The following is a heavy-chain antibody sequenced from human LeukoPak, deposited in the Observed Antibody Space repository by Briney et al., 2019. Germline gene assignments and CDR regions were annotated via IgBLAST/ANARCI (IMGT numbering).Heavy chain of an antibody. V-gene: IGHV4-59*01. CDR1: GGSISSYY. CDR3: ARDQYHGSGTYAWFDP. Sequence: PSETLSLTCTVSGGSISSYYWSWIRQPPGKGLEWIGYIYYSGSTNHNPSLKSRVSISLDTSKNQFSLNLKSVTAADTAVYYCARDQYHGSGTYAWFDPWGQGTLVTVSS. CDR2: IYYSGST. J-gene: IGHJ5*02. D-gene: IGHD3-10*01.